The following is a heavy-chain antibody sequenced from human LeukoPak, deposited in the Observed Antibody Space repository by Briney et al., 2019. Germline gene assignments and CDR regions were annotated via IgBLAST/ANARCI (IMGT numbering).Heavy chain of an antibody. Sequence: GGSLRLSCTASGFTFGDYAMSWVRQAPGKGLEWVGFIRSKAYGGTTEYAASVKGRLTISRDDSKSIAYLQMNSLKTEDTAVYYCTGELAAPYAFDIWGQGTMVTVSS. D-gene: IGHD6-6*01. CDR2: IRSKAYGGTT. V-gene: IGHV3-49*04. J-gene: IGHJ3*02. CDR3: TGELAAPYAFDI. CDR1: GFTFGDYA.